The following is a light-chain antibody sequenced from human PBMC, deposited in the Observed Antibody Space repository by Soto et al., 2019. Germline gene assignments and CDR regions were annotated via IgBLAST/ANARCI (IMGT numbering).Light chain of an antibody. V-gene: IGLV2-18*02. CDR2: GVT. Sequence: QSALTQPPSVSGSPGQSVTISCIGTSRDVGSFNRVSWYQQPPGAAPKLLIYGVTNRPSGVPDRFSGSKSGNTASLTISGLQAEDEADYYCSSFTSSNTYVFGSGTKLTVL. CDR1: SRDVGSFNR. J-gene: IGLJ1*01. CDR3: SSFTSSNTYV.